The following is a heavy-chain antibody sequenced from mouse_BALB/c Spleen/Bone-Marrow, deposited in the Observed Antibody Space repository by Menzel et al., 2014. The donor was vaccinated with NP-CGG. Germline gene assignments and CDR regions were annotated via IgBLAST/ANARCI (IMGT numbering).Heavy chain of an antibody. CDR3: AREGIYDGYWDYAMDY. CDR2: ISYDGSN. J-gene: IGHJ4*01. V-gene: IGHV3-6*02. CDR1: GYSITSGYY. Sequence: EVQRVESGPGLVKPSQSLSLTCSVTGYSITSGYYWNWIRQFPGNKLEWMGYISYDGSNNYNPSLKNRISITRDTSKNQFFLKLNSVTTEDTATYYCAREGIYDGYWDYAMDYWGQGTSATVSS. D-gene: IGHD2-3*01.